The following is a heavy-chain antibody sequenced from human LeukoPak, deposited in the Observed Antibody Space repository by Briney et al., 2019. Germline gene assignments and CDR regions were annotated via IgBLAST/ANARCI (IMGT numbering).Heavy chain of an antibody. CDR3: ARTYYYDSSGYYSMYYYYYYMGV. V-gene: IGHV4-59*01. D-gene: IGHD3-22*01. Sequence: PSETLSLTCTVSGGSISSYYWSWIRQPPGKGLEWIGYIYYSGSTNYNPSLKSRVTISVDTSKNQFSLKLSSVTAADTAVYYCARTYYYDSSGYYSMYYYYYYMGVWGKGTTVTISS. CDR1: GGSISSYY. CDR2: IYYSGST. J-gene: IGHJ6*03.